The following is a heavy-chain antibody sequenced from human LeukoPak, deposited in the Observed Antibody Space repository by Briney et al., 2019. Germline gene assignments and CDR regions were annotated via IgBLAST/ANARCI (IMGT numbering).Heavy chain of an antibody. CDR2: IGTAGDT. CDR1: GFTFSSYD. V-gene: IGHV3-13*01. J-gene: IGHJ4*02. Sequence: GGSLRLSCAASGFTFSSYDXHWVRQATXXXXEXVSAIGTAGDTYYPGSVKGRFTISRENAKNSLYLQMNSLRAGDTAVYYCARGEKEYSSSSIDYWGQGTLVTVSS. D-gene: IGHD6-6*01. CDR3: ARGEKEYSSSSIDY.